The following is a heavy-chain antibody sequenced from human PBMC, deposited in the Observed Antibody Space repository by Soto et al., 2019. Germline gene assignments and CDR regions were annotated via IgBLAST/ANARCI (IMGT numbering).Heavy chain of an antibody. CDR3: ARIAASGRGWDV. J-gene: IGHJ6*02. Sequence: EVQLVESGGGLVQPGGSLRLSCVDSGFTFSSYWMSGVRQAPVKGLEWVGNIKQDGSEENYVDSVKGRFTISRDNAKNSTYLQMNSLRAEDTAVYYCARIAASGRGWDVWGQGTTVVVSS. CDR1: GFTFSSYW. D-gene: IGHD6-13*01. V-gene: IGHV3-7*01. CDR2: IKQDGSEE.